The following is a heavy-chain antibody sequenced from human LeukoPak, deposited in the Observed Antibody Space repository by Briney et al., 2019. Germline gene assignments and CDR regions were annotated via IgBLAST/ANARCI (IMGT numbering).Heavy chain of an antibody. CDR2: ISASGEIL. CDR3: IPPAAGLYRTITTEYFQH. J-gene: IGHJ1*01. V-gene: IGHV3-48*03. Sequence: QTGGSLRLSCVAAGLSFSNYDMYWVRQAPGKGLGWVAYISASGEILYYAASVKGRFTISRDNANRSVCLRMNSLRVEDTATYYCIPPAAGLYRTITTEYFQHWGQGAPVTVSS. D-gene: IGHD2-2*01. CDR1: GLSFSNYD.